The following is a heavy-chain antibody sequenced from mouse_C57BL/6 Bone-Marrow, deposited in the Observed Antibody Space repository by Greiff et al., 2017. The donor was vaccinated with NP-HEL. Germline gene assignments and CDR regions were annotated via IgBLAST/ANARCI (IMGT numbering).Heavy chain of an antibody. D-gene: IGHD1-1*01. V-gene: IGHV5-4*03. J-gene: IGHJ4*01. Sequence: DVKLVESGGGLVKPGGSLKLSCAASGFTFSSYAMSWVRQTPEKRLEWVATISDGGSYTYYPDNVKGRFTISRDNAKNNLYLQMSHLKSEDTAMYYCARSLYYYGNYAMDYWGQGTSVTVSS. CDR3: ARSLYYYGNYAMDY. CDR2: ISDGGSYT. CDR1: GFTFSSYA.